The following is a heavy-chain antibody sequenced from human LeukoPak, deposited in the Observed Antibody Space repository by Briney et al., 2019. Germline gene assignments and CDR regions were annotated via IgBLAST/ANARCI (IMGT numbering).Heavy chain of an antibody. D-gene: IGHD3-3*01. CDR2: ISWNSGSI. V-gene: IGHV3-9*01. Sequence: PGRSLRLSCAASGFTFDDYAMQWVRQAPGKGLEWVSGISWNSGSIDYADSVKGRFTISRDNAKNSLYLQMNILRAEDTAVYYCARSHYDFWSGSLYYFDYWGQGTLVTVSS. CDR3: ARSHYDFWSGSLYYFDY. J-gene: IGHJ4*02. CDR1: GFTFDDYA.